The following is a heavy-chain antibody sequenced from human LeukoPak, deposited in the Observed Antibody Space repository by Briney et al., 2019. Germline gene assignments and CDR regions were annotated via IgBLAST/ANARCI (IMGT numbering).Heavy chain of an antibody. D-gene: IGHD3-9*01. CDR2: ISGSGVGT. Sequence: GGYLRRSCAGSGFIFRNYAMSWVRQAPGMGLEWVSAISGSGVGTNYADSVKVRFTISRDNSKNTLYLQMNSLRAEDTAVYYCAKNGRDDHDKYFFDFWGQGTQVTVSS. CDR3: AKNGRDDHDKYFFDF. CDR1: GFIFRNYA. J-gene: IGHJ4*02. V-gene: IGHV3-23*01.